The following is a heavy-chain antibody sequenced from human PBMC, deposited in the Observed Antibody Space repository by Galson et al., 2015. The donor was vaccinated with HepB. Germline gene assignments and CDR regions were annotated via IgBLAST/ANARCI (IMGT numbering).Heavy chain of an antibody. D-gene: IGHD1-14*01. CDR3: TTGGAWITATFDY. J-gene: IGHJ4*02. CDR2: IKSKTDGGTT. Sequence: SLRLSCAASGFTFSNAWMSWVRQAPGKGLEWVGRIKSKTDGGTTDYAAPVKGRFTISRDDSKNTLYLQMNSLKTEDTAVYYCTTGGAWITATFDYWGQGTLVTVSS. V-gene: IGHV3-15*01. CDR1: GFTFSNAW.